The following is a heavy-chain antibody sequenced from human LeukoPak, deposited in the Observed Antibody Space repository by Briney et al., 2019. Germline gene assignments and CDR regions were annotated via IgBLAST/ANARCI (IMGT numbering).Heavy chain of an antibody. D-gene: IGHD2-15*01. CDR1: GGSISSSNW. J-gene: IGHJ3*02. CDR3: ARRILWSGGSYNDAFDI. V-gene: IGHV4-4*02. Sequence: NPSETLSLICAVSGGSISSSNWWSWVRQPPRKGLQWIGYIYYSGSTNYNPSLKSRVTISVDTSKNQFSLKLSSVTAADTAVYYCARRILWSGGSYNDAFDIWGQGTMVTVSS. CDR2: IYYSGST.